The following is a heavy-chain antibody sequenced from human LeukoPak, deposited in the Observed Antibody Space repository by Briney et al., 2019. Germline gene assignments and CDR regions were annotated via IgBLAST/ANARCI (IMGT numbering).Heavy chain of an antibody. CDR2: ISWNNGPI. J-gene: IGHJ4*02. V-gene: IGHV3-9*01. CDR1: GFSFDDYA. D-gene: IGHD3-10*02. CDR3: TRGMLRQPPDY. Sequence: GRSLRLSCAASGFSFDDYAMHWVRQAPGKGLEWVSGISWNNGPIGYADSVKGRFTISRDNSKNTLYLQMNSLRVEDTAIYYCTRGMLRQPPDYWGQGMLVTVSS.